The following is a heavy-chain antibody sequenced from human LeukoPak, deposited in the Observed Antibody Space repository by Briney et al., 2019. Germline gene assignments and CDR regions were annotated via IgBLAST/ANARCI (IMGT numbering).Heavy chain of an antibody. CDR1: GFTFDDYA. V-gene: IGHV3-43*02. D-gene: IGHD3-3*01. J-gene: IGHJ6*02. Sequence: GGSLRLSCAASGFTFDDYAMHWVRQAPGKGLEWVSLIRGDGGSTYYADSVKGRFTISRDNSKNSLYLQMNSLRTEDTALYYCAKDSLYDFWSGYYTGIESGYYYGMDVWGQGTLVTVSS. CDR3: AKDSLYDFWSGYYTGIESGYYYGMDV. CDR2: IRGDGGST.